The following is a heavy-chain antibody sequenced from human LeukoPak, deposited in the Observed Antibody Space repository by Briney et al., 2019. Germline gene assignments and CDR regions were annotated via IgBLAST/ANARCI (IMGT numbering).Heavy chain of an antibody. Sequence: GASVKVSXKASGYTFTDYYMHCVRQAPGQGLEWMGRINPNSGGTNYAQTFQGRVTMTRDTSISTAYMELSRLRSDDTAVYYCARSSYDYVWGTGYAFDIWGQGTMVTVSS. CDR2: INPNSGGT. D-gene: IGHD3-16*01. V-gene: IGHV1-2*06. CDR1: GYTFTDYY. CDR3: ARSSYDYVWGTGYAFDI. J-gene: IGHJ3*02.